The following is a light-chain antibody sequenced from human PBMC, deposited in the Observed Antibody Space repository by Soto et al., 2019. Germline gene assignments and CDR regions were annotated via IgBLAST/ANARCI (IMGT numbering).Light chain of an antibody. CDR3: QQYHIYSGT. CDR2: KAS. Sequence: DIQMTQSPSTLSASVGDKVTITCRASQSVSSSLAWYQQKPGKAPKVLIYKASSLESGVPSRFSGSGSGTEFTLTISSLQPDDFATYYCQQYHIYSGTFGQGTKVDIK. J-gene: IGKJ1*01. V-gene: IGKV1-5*03. CDR1: QSVSSS.